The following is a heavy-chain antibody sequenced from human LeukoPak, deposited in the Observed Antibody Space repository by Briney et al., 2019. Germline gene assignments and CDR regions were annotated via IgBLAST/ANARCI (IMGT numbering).Heavy chain of an antibody. CDR1: GGSISSSSYY. Sequence: PSETLSLTCTVSGGSISSSSYYWGWLRQPPGKGLEWIGSIYYSGSTYYNPSLKSRVTISVDTSKNQFSLKLSSVTAADTAVYYCARDRSSGWYSSPNYFDYWGQGTLVTVSS. D-gene: IGHD6-19*01. V-gene: IGHV4-39*07. CDR2: IYYSGST. CDR3: ARDRSSGWYSSPNYFDY. J-gene: IGHJ4*02.